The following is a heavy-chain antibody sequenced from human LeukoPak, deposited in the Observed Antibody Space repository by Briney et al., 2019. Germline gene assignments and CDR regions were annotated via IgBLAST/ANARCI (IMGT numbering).Heavy chain of an antibody. CDR3: ARLVVNWFDP. V-gene: IGHV4-39*07. J-gene: IGHJ5*02. CDR2: MYYSGST. Sequence: SETLSLTCTVSGGSISSSTYHWGWIRQPPGKGLEWIGSMYYSGSTYYNPSLKSRVTISVDTSKNQFSLKLSSVTAADTAVYYCARLVVNWFDPWGQGTLVTVSS. CDR1: GGSISSSTYH.